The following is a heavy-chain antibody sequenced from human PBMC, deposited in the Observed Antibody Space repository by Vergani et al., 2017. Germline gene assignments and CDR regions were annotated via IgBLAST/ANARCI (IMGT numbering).Heavy chain of an antibody. V-gene: IGHV2-5*01. Sequence: QITLRESGPTLVKPTQTLTLTCTFSGFSLTTGGEGVGWIRQPPGRALEWLAFVYWNDDERYSPSLKSRVTITKDTSKNEVILTMATMDPVDTATHYCVHRLCYFDWDGAFDVWGPGTMVTVSS. D-gene: IGHD3-9*01. J-gene: IGHJ3*01. CDR1: GFSLTTGGEG. CDR3: VHRLCYFDWDGAFDV. CDR2: VYWNDDE.